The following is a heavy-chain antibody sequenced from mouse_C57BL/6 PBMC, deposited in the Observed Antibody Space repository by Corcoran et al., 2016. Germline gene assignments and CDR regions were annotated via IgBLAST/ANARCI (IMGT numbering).Heavy chain of an antibody. CDR2: INTYSGVP. Sequence: QIQLLQSGPELKKPGETVKISCKASGYTFTTYGMSWVKQAPGKGVKWMGWINTYSGVPTYADDFKGRFAFSLETSASTAYLQINNLKNEDTATYFCARGTNWGFAYWGQGTLVTVS. V-gene: IGHV9-3*01. CDR3: ARGTNWGFAY. CDR1: GYTFTTYG. D-gene: IGHD4-1*01. J-gene: IGHJ3*01.